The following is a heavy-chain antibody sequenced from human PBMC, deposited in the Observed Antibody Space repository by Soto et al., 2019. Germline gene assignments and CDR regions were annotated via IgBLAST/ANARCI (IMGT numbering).Heavy chain of an antibody. Sequence: QVQLVESGGGVVQPGRSLRLSCAASGFIFSNYGFHWVRQAPGKGLEWVAVIWYDGSNKYYADSVKGRFTISRDNSKNTLYLQMNSLRAEDTAVYYCARDDIPGRAVGIYGMDVWGQGTTVTVSS. J-gene: IGHJ6*02. CDR1: GFIFSNYG. D-gene: IGHD6-19*01. CDR3: ARDDIPGRAVGIYGMDV. CDR2: IWYDGSNK. V-gene: IGHV3-33*01.